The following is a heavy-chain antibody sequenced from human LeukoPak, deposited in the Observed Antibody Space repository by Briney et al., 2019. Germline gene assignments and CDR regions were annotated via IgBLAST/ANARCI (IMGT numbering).Heavy chain of an antibody. CDR3: ARDGYTIDNYFDY. CDR2: ISSSGSTI. J-gene: IGHJ4*02. V-gene: IGHV3-48*03. CDR1: GFTFSYYE. Sequence: GGSLRLSCAVSGFTFSYYEMNWVRQAPGKGLEWVSYISSSGSTIYYADSVKGRFTISRDNAKNSLYLQMNSLRAEDTALYSCARDGYTIDNYFDYWGQGTLVTVSS. D-gene: IGHD5-24*01.